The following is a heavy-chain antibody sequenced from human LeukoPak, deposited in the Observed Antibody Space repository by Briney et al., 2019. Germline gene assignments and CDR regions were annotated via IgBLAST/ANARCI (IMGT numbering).Heavy chain of an antibody. CDR2: IYYTGST. CDR3: ARVYQSAEYYFDY. CDR1: GGSISYYY. D-gene: IGHD2-2*01. Sequence: SETLSLTCTVSGGSISYYYWTWIRQPPGKGLEWIGYIYYTGSTEYHPSLKSRVTISLDTSKNQFSLKLTSVTAADTAVYYCARVYQSAEYYFDYWGQGNLVSVSS. J-gene: IGHJ4*02. V-gene: IGHV4-59*01.